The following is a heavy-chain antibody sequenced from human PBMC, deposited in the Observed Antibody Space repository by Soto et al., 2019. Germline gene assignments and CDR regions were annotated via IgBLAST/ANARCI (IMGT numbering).Heavy chain of an antibody. Sequence: ASVKVSCKVSGYTLTELSMHWVRQAPGKGLEWMGGFDPEDGETIYAQKFQSRVTMTEDTSTDTAYMELSSLRSEDTAVYYCATGFVRMMVRGVIPFDYWGQGTLVTVSS. CDR1: GYTLTELS. J-gene: IGHJ4*02. CDR3: ATGFVRMMVRGVIPFDY. D-gene: IGHD3-10*01. CDR2: FDPEDGET. V-gene: IGHV1-24*01.